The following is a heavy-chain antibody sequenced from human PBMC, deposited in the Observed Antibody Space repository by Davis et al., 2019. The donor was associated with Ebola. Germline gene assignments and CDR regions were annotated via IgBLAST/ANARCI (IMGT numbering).Heavy chain of an antibody. Sequence: AASVKVSCKASGYTFTSYAMHWVRQAPGQRLEWMGWISAGNGNTKYSQKFQGRVTITRDTSASTAYMEVSSLRSEDTAVYYCARGGDGPFDYWGQGTLVTVSS. CDR3: ARGGDGPFDY. V-gene: IGHV1-3*01. CDR1: GYTFTSYA. J-gene: IGHJ4*02. D-gene: IGHD3-10*01. CDR2: ISAGNGNT.